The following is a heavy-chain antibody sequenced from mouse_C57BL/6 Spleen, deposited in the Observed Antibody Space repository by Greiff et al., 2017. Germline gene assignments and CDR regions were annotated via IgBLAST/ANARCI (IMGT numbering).Heavy chain of an antibody. CDR1: GFTFSSYA. J-gene: IGHJ2*01. Sequence: DVKLVESGGGLVKPGGSLKLSCAASGFTFSSYAMSWVRQTPEKRLEWVATISDGGSYTYYPDNVKGRFTISRDNAKNNLYLQMSHLKSEDTAMYYCASLTGTYYFDYWGQGTTLTVSS. V-gene: IGHV5-4*03. D-gene: IGHD4-1*01. CDR3: ASLTGTYYFDY. CDR2: ISDGGSYT.